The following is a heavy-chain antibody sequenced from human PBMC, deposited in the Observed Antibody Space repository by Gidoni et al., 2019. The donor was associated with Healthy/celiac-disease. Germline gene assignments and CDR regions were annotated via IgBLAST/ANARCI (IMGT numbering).Heavy chain of an antibody. V-gene: IGHV3-30*18. CDR3: AKDRSCSGGSCYSEFDY. J-gene: IGHJ4*02. D-gene: IGHD2-15*01. Sequence: QVQLVESGGGVVQPGRSLRLSCAASGFTFSSYGMHWVRQAPGKGLEWVAVISYDGSNKYYADSVKGRFTISRDNSKNTLYLQMNSLRAEDTAVYYCAKDRSCSGGSCYSEFDYWGQGTLVTVSS. CDR1: GFTFSSYG. CDR2: ISYDGSNK.